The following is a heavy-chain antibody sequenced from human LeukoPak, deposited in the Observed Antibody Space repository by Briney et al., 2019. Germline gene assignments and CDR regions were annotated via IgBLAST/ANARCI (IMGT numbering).Heavy chain of an antibody. CDR1: GFTFSSYW. CDR3: ARYSGDYGGNLYFFDY. CDR2: INSDGSST. Sequence: PGGSLRLSCAASGFTFSSYWMHWVRQAPGKGLVWVSRINSDGSSTSYADSVQGRFTNSRDNSKNTLDLQMNSLRAEDTAMYHCARYSGDYGGNLYFFDYWGQGALVTVSS. J-gene: IGHJ4*02. D-gene: IGHD4-23*01. V-gene: IGHV3-74*01.